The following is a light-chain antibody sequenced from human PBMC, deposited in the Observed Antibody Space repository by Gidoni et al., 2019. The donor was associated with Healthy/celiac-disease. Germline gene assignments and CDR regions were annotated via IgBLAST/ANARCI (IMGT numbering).Light chain of an antibody. Sequence: SYELTPPPSVSVSPGQTASITCSGDKLGDKYACWYQQKPGQSPVLVIYQDSKRPSGIPERFSGSNSGNTATLTISGTQAMDEADYYCQAWDSSTVVFGTGTKVTVI. CDR1: KLGDKY. J-gene: IGLJ1*01. CDR2: QDS. CDR3: QAWDSSTVV. V-gene: IGLV3-1*01.